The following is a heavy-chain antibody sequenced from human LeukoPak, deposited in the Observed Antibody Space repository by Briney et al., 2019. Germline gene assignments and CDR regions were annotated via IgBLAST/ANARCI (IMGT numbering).Heavy chain of an antibody. V-gene: IGHV4-39*07. D-gene: IGHD3-22*01. CDR2: IYYSGST. J-gene: IGHJ4*02. CDR3: ASLKIKYYYDSSGYYYD. Sequence: SETLSLTCTVSGGSISSSSYYWGRIRQPPGKGLEWIGSIYYSGSTYYNPSLKSRVTISVDTSKNQFSLKLSSVTAADTAVYYCASLKIKYYYDSSGYYYDWGQGTLVTVSS. CDR1: GGSISSSSYY.